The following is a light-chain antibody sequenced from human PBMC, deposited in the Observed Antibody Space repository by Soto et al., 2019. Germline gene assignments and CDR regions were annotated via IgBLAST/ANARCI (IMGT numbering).Light chain of an antibody. CDR3: QQYGSSPWT. CDR1: QSVSSSY. CDR2: GAS. J-gene: IGKJ1*01. Sequence: IVFTQSPGTLSLSPAERATLSCRASQSVSSSYLAWYQHKPGQAPRLLIYGASSRATGIPDRFSGRGSGTDFTLTISRLEPEYFAVYYCQQYGSSPWTFGQGTKV. V-gene: IGKV3-20*01.